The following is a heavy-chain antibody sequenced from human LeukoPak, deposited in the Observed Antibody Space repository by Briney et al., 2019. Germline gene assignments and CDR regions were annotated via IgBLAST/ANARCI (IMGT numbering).Heavy chain of an antibody. D-gene: IGHD2-2*01. J-gene: IGHJ5*02. Sequence: GASVTVSCKASGYTFTSYXXXXVXXXPXXXXXXXXXXXXXXXNTNYAQKLQGRVTMTTDTSTSTAYMELRSLRSDDTAVYYCARRGGLTGCSSTSCPVYWFDPWGQGTLVTVSS. CDR3: ARRGGLTGCSSTSCPVYWFDP. CDR1: GYTFTSYX. CDR2: XXXXXXNT. V-gene: IGHV1-18*01.